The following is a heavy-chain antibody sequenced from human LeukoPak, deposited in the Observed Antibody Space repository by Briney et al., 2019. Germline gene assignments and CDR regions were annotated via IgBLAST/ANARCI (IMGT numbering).Heavy chain of an antibody. Sequence: GGSLRLSCAASGFTFSDYSVNWVRQAPGKGLEWFSYITSSSTTIYYADSVKGRFTISRDNAKNLVYLQMNSLRDEDTAVYFCARNIRGATYFDYWGQGALVTVSS. CDR1: GFTFSDYS. J-gene: IGHJ4*02. CDR3: ARNIRGATYFDY. D-gene: IGHD1-14*01. V-gene: IGHV3-48*02. CDR2: ITSSSTTI.